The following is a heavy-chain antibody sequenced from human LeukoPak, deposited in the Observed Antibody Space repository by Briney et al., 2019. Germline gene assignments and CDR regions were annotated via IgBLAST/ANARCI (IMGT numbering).Heavy chain of an antibody. J-gene: IGHJ4*02. CDR1: GFSFGSFS. CDR2: ISGGSSFT. Sequence: PGGSLRLSCAASGFSFGSFSMNWVRQAPGKGLEWVSYISGGSSFTYYVDSVKGRFTISRDNAKNSLYLQMNSLRAEDTAVYYCAKDGGGYSYGYVYFDYWGQGTLVTVSS. D-gene: IGHD5-18*01. CDR3: AKDGGGYSYGYVYFDY. V-gene: IGHV3-21*04.